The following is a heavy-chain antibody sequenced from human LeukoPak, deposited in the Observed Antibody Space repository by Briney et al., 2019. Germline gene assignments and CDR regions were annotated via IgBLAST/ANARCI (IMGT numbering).Heavy chain of an antibody. CDR1: GFTFDDYA. V-gene: IGHV3-9*03. J-gene: IGHJ4*02. CDR3: AKGSIQRYCSSTSCYKQLGYYFDY. CDR2: NSWNSGSI. D-gene: IGHD2-2*02. Sequence: PGGSLRLSCAASGFTFDDYAMHWVRQAPGKGLEWVSGNSWNSGSIGYADSVKGRFTISRDNAKNSLCLQMNSLRAEDMALYYCAKGSIQRYCSSTSCYKQLGYYFDYWGQGTLVTVSS.